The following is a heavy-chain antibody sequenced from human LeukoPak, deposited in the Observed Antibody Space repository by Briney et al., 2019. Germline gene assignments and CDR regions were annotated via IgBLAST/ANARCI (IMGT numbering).Heavy chain of an antibody. CDR1: GLTFSSYE. D-gene: IGHD3-16*01. CDR3: ARDGSEAGDSYYYYYYGMDV. CDR2: INNSGSNI. Sequence: GRSLTLSCAASGLTFSSYEMNWVRQAPGKGLEWVSYINNSGSNIYYADSVKGRFIISRDNAKNSLYLQMNSLRAEDTDVYYCARDGSEAGDSYYYYYYGMDVWGQGTTVTVSS. V-gene: IGHV3-48*03. J-gene: IGHJ6*02.